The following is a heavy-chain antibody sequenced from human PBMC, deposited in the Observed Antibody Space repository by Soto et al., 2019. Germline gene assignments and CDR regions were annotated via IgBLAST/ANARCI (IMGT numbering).Heavy chain of an antibody. CDR3: ARESFIHYGPGSYTFDI. CDR2: IKQDGSEK. D-gene: IGHD3-10*01. J-gene: IGHJ3*02. V-gene: IGHV3-7*01. CDR1: GSTFSSYW. Sequence: PGGSLRLSCAASGSTFSSYWMSWVRQAPGKGLEWVANIKQDGSEKYYVDSVKGRFTISRDNAKNSLYLQMNSLRAEDTAVYYCARESFIHYGPGSYTFDIWGQGTMVT.